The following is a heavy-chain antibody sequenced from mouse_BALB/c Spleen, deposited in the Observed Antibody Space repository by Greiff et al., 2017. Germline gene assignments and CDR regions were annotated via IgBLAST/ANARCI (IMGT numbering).Heavy chain of an antibody. Sequence: QVQLQQSGPELVKPGASVKISCKASGYAFSSSWMNWVKQRPGQGLEWIGRIYPGDGDTNYNGKFKGKATLTADKSSSTAYMQLSSLTSVDSAVYFCARSEDGYYERYFDVWGAGTTVTVSS. CDR2: IYPGDGDT. V-gene: IGHV1-82*01. D-gene: IGHD2-3*01. CDR1: GYAFSSSW. CDR3: ARSEDGYYERYFDV. J-gene: IGHJ1*01.